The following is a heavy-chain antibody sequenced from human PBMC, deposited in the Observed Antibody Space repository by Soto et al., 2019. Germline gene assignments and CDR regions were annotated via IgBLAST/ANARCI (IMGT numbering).Heavy chain of an antibody. Sequence: GGSLRLSCAASGFTFSDYYMSWIRQAPGKGLEWVSYISSSGSTIYYADSVKGRFTISRDNAKNSLYLQMNSLRAEDTAVYYCARDRQAVVATTRGYWFDPWGQGTLVTVSS. D-gene: IGHD5-12*01. V-gene: IGHV3-11*01. CDR3: ARDRQAVVATTRGYWFDP. J-gene: IGHJ5*02. CDR2: ISSSGSTI. CDR1: GFTFSDYY.